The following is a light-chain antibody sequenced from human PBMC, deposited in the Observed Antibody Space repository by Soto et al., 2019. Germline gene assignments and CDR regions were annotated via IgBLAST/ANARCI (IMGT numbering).Light chain of an antibody. CDR1: QGINTY. J-gene: IGKJ5*01. CDR2: AAA. CDR3: QQLNSYPIP. V-gene: IGKV1-9*01. Sequence: DIQLTQSPSFLSASVGDRVTITCRASQGINTYLAWFQQKPGKAPKLLIYAAASLQSGVPSRFSGIGSRTEFTLTISSLQPEDFATYYCQQLNSYPIPFGQGTRLEIK.